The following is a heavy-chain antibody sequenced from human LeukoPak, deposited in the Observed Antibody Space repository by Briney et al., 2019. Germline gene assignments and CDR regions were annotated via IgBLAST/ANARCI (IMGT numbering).Heavy chain of an antibody. Sequence: GGSLRLSCAASGFTFSSYAMHWVRQAPGKGLEWVAVISYDGSNKYYADSVKGRFTISRDNAKNSLYLQMNSLRAEDTAVYYCASQTYSSGRGADYWGQGTLVTVSS. CDR2: ISYDGSNK. CDR3: ASQTYSSGRGADY. CDR1: GFTFSSYA. D-gene: IGHD6-25*01. V-gene: IGHV3-30*04. J-gene: IGHJ4*02.